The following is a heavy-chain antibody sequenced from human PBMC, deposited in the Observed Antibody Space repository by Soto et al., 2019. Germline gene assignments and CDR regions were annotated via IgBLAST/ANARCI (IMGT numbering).Heavy chain of an antibody. J-gene: IGHJ6*02. CDR2: ITSTSSTK. CDR3: ARRITMVRGPYYYYAMDV. D-gene: IGHD3-10*01. CDR1: GFTFSSHT. Sequence: ETLRLSCAASGFTFSSHTMNWVRQAPRKGLEWISYITSTSSTKNYADSVKGRFTISRDNANNSLYLQMNSLRDEDTAVYYCARRITMVRGPYYYYAMDVWGQGTTVTVSS. V-gene: IGHV3-48*02.